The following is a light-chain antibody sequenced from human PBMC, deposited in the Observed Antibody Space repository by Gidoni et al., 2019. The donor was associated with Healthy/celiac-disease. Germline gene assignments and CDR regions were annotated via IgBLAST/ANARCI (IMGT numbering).Light chain of an antibody. CDR3: QQRSNWPGA. J-gene: IGKJ2*01. CDR2: DAS. V-gene: IGKV3-11*01. Sequence: EIVLTQSPATLSLSPGERATRSCRASQSVSSYLAWYQQKPGQAPRLLIYDASNRATGIPARFSGSGSGTDFTLTISSLEPEDFAVYYCQQRSNWPGAFGQGTKLEIK. CDR1: QSVSSY.